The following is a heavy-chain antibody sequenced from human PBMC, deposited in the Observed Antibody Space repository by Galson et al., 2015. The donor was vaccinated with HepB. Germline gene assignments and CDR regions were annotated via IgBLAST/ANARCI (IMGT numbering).Heavy chain of an antibody. V-gene: IGHV3-15*01. CDR2: IKSKVDGGTT. D-gene: IGHD4-23*01. Sequence: SLRLSCAASALTLSDAWMNWVRQAPGKGLEWVGRIKSKVDGGTTDYAAPVKGRFIISRDDSKNTLYLQMNSLRTEDTAVYYCTTGDTTVVIRGSYYYYAMDIWGQGTTVTVSS. CDR1: ALTLSDAW. CDR3: TTGDTTVVIRGSYYYYAMDI. J-gene: IGHJ6*02.